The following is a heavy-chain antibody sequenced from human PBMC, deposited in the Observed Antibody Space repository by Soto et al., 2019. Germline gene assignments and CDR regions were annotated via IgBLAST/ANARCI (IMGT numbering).Heavy chain of an antibody. Sequence: SETLSLTCTVSGGSVSSGSYYWSWIRQPPGKGLEWIGYIYYSGSTNYNPSLKSRVTISVDTSKNQFSPKLSSVTAADTAVYYCARGAGIAASRYYYYGMDVWGQGTTVTVSS. CDR2: IYYSGST. V-gene: IGHV4-61*01. J-gene: IGHJ6*02. D-gene: IGHD6-13*01. CDR3: ARGAGIAASRYYYYGMDV. CDR1: GGSVSSGSYY.